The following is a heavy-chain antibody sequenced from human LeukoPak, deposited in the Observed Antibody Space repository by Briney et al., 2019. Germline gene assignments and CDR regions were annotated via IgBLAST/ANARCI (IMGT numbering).Heavy chain of an antibody. J-gene: IGHJ4*02. Sequence: GGSLRLSCAASGFTFSTYWMSWVRQAPGKGLEWVATIRQDGSEKHYVDSVKGRFSISRDNAKNSLYLQMNSLAVEDTAVYYCVRGCGRASCPYFFDSWGQGTLVTVS. CDR3: VRGCGRASCPYFFDS. V-gene: IGHV3-7*01. D-gene: IGHD2-2*01. CDR2: IRQDGSEK. CDR1: GFTFSTYW.